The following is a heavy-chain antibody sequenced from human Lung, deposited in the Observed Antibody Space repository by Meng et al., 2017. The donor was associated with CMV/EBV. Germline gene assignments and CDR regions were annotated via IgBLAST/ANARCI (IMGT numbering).Heavy chain of an antibody. D-gene: IGHD2-15*01. CDR2: IIPIFGTA. J-gene: IGHJ4*02. CDR1: GGTFSSYA. V-gene: IGHV1-69*05. CDR3: ARVEMGMVVADY. Sequence: SVXVSXXASGGTFSSYAISWVRQAPGQGLEWMGGIIPIFGTANYAQKFQGRVTITTDESTSTAYMELSSLRSEDTAVYYCARVEMGMVVADYWGQRTLVTVSS.